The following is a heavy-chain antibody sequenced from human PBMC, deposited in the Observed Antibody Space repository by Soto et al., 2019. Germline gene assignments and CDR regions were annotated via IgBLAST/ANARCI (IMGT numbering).Heavy chain of an antibody. D-gene: IGHD3-22*01. V-gene: IGHV4-34*01. CDR2: INHSGST. CDR1: GGSFSGYY. J-gene: IGHJ4*02. Sequence: QAQLQQWGAGLLKPSETLSLTCAVYGGSFSGYYWSWIRQPPGKGLEWIGEINHSGSTNYNPSLKSRVTISVDTSKNQFSLKLSSVTAADTAVYYCARELGSGYDFDYWGQGTLVTVSS. CDR3: ARELGSGYDFDY.